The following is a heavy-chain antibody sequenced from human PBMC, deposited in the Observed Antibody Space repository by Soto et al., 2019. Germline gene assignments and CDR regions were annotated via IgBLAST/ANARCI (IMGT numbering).Heavy chain of an antibody. CDR2: LHSDVST. CDR3: ARELGGSWYNWFDP. V-gene: IGHV3-53*01. Sequence: EMQLVQSGGSLIQPGRSLRLSCAVSGFTVSSNSITWVREAPGQGLEWVSVLHSDVSTYYVDSVKGRFVISRDNSKNTVYLQMNSLRAEDTAIYYCARELGGSWYNWFDPWGQGTLVTVSS. CDR1: GFTVSSNS. D-gene: IGHD2-15*01. J-gene: IGHJ5*02.